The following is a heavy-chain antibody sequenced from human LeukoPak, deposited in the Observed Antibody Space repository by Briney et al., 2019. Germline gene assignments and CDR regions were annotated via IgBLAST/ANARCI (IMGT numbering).Heavy chain of an antibody. J-gene: IGHJ3*02. CDR3: AKEGLYDTTGHYHDAFDN. CDR2: INWNGGST. CDR1: GFTFDDYG. D-gene: IGHD3-22*01. Sequence: GGSLRLSCAASGFTFDDYGMSWVRQAPGKGLEWVSGINWNGGSTGYADSVKGRFTISRDNAKNSLYLQMNSLRAEDTALYYCAKEGLYDTTGHYHDAFDNWGQGTMVTVSS. V-gene: IGHV3-20*04.